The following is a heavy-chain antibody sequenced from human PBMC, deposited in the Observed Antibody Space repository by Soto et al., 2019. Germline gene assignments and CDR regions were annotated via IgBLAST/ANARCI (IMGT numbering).Heavy chain of an antibody. Sequence: GGSLRLSCAASGFTFSSYAMHWVRQAPGKGLEWVAVISYDGSNKYYADSVKGRFTISRDNSKNTLYLQMNSLRAEDTAVYYCAKSLPYYFDYWGQGTLVTVSS. CDR2: ISYDGSNK. CDR3: AKSLPYYFDY. V-gene: IGHV3-30*04. CDR1: GFTFSSYA. J-gene: IGHJ4*02.